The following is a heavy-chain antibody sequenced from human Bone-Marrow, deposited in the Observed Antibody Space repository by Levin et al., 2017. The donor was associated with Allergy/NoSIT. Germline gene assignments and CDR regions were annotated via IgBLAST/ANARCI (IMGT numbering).Heavy chain of an antibody. J-gene: IGHJ4*02. V-gene: IGHV3-53*01. CDR3: ARALYSGSYSGSYYFDY. CDR2: IYSGGST. Sequence: GESLKISCAASGFTVSSNYMSWVRQAPGKGLEWVSVIYSGGSTDYADSVKGRFTISRDNSKNTLFLQMNSLRAEDTAVYYCARALYSGSYSGSYYFDYWGQGTLVTVSS. D-gene: IGHD1-26*01. CDR1: GFTVSSNY.